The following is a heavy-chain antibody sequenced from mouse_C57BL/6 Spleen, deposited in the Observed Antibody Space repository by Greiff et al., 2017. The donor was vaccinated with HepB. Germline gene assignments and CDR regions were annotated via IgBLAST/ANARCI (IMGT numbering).Heavy chain of an antibody. J-gene: IGHJ4*01. Sequence: EVKVVESGGGLVKPGGSLKLSCAASGFTFSSYAMSWVRQTPEKRLEWVATISDGGSYTYYPDNVKGRFTISRDNAKNNLYLQMSHLKSEDTAMYYCARYSNYDAMDYWGQGTSVTVSS. CDR2: ISDGGSYT. D-gene: IGHD2-5*01. CDR1: GFTFSSYA. V-gene: IGHV5-4*03. CDR3: ARYSNYDAMDY.